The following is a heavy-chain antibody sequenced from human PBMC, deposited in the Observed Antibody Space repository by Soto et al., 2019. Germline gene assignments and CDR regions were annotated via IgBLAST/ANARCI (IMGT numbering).Heavy chain of an antibody. Sequence: SVKVSCKASGGTFSSYAISWVRQAPGQGLEWMGGIIPIFGTANYAQKFQGRVTITADEFTSTAYMELSSLRSEDTAVYYCARGPYDSSGYYYYFDYWGQGTLVTVSS. CDR3: ARGPYDSSGYYYYFDY. D-gene: IGHD3-22*01. CDR1: GGTFSSYA. J-gene: IGHJ4*02. CDR2: IIPIFGTA. V-gene: IGHV1-69*13.